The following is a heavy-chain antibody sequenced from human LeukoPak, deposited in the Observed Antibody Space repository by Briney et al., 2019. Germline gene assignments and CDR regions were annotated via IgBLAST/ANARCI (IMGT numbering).Heavy chain of an antibody. J-gene: IGHJ4*02. CDR1: GFTFSDYY. V-gene: IGHV3-11*01. CDR2: ISSSGNTI. D-gene: IGHD3-22*01. CDR3: ARVQPHYYDSSGHPPDY. Sequence: GGSLRLSCAASGFTFSDYYMSWIRQAPGKRLEWVSYISSSGNTIFYADSVKGRFTLSRDNAKNSLYLQMNSLRAEDTAVYYCARVQPHYYDSSGHPPDYWGQGTLVTVSS.